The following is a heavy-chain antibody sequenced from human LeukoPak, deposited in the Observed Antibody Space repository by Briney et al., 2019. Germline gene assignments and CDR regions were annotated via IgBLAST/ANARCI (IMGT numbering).Heavy chain of an antibody. Sequence: GGSLRLSCAASGFTFSSYAMHWVRQAPGKGLEWVAVISYDGSNKYYADSVKGRFTISRDNSKNTMYLQMNSPRAEDTAVYYCAKDNGFWSGYYGYWGQGVLVTISS. CDR2: ISYDGSNK. V-gene: IGHV3-30-3*01. J-gene: IGHJ4*02. CDR3: AKDNGFWSGYYGY. CDR1: GFTFSSYA. D-gene: IGHD3-3*01.